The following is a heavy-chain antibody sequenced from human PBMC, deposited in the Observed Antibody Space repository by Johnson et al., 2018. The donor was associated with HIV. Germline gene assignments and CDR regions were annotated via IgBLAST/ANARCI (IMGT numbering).Heavy chain of an antibody. CDR1: GFTFTNYA. Sequence: VQLVESGGGLVQPGGSLRLSCAASGFTFTNYAMSWVRQAPGKGLEWVSVIYSGGSTYYADSVKGRFTIPRDNSKNTLYLQMNSLRAEDTAVYYCSRRSSGWYGAFDIWGQGTMVTVSS. V-gene: IGHV3-66*01. D-gene: IGHD6-19*01. CDR3: SRRSSGWYGAFDI. CDR2: IYSGGST. J-gene: IGHJ3*02.